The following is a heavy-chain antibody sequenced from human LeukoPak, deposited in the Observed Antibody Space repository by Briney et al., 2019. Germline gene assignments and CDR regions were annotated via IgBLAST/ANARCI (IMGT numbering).Heavy chain of an antibody. D-gene: IGHD6-13*01. Sequence: ASVKVSCKASGYTFTSYDINWVRQATGQGLEWMGWMNPNSGNTGYAQKFQGRVTMTRNTSISTAYMELSSLRSEGTAVYYCARALRSRIAAAGNYYYYYMDVWGKGTTVTVSS. J-gene: IGHJ6*03. CDR3: ARALRSRIAAAGNYYYYYMDV. V-gene: IGHV1-8*01. CDR1: GYTFTSYD. CDR2: MNPNSGNT.